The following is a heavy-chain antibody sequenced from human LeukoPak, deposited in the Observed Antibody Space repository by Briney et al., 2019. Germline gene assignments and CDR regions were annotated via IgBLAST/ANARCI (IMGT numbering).Heavy chain of an antibody. CDR2: ISSSGSTI. D-gene: IGHD3-3*01. V-gene: IGHV3-48*03. Sequence: GGSLRLSCAASGFTFSSYEMNWVRQAPGKGLEWVSYISSSGSTIYYADSVKGRFTISRDNAKNSLYLQMNSLRAEDTAVYYCARGSPDDFWSGYNAWGQGTLVTVSS. CDR1: GFTFSSYE. J-gene: IGHJ5*02. CDR3: ARGSPDDFWSGYNA.